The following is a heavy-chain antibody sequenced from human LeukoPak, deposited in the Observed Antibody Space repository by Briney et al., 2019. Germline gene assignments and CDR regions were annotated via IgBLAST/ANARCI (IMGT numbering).Heavy chain of an antibody. CDR2: MYDSGSTYYSGST. J-gene: IGHJ5*02. V-gene: IGHV4-39*07. D-gene: IGHD3-10*01. CDR3: ARGLRRMVRGALYNWFDP. Sequence: PSETLSLTCIVSGGSISSSSYYWGWIRQPPGKGLEWIGSMYDSGSTYYSGSTYYNASLKSRVTMSLDTSKNQFSLKLSSVTAADTAFYYCARGLRRMVRGALYNWFDPWGQGTLVTVSS. CDR1: GGSISSSSYY.